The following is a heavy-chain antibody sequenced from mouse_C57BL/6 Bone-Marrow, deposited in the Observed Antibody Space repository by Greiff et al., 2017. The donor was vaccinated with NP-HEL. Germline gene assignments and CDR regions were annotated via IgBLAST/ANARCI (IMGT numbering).Heavy chain of an antibody. CDR3: ARITTVVAGGYFDY. CDR1: GYTFTSYD. Sequence: VQLQQSGPELVKPGASVKLSCKASGYTFTSYDINWVKQRPGQGLEWIGWIYPRDGSTKYNEKFKGKATLTVDTSSSTAYMELHSLTSEDSAVYFCARITTVVAGGYFDYWGQGTTLTVSS. CDR2: IYPRDGST. J-gene: IGHJ2*01. D-gene: IGHD1-1*01. V-gene: IGHV1-85*01.